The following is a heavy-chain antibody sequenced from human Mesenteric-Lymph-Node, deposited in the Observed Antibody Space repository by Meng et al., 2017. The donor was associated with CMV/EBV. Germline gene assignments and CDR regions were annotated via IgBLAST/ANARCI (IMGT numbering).Heavy chain of an antibody. J-gene: IGHJ5*02. V-gene: IGHV3-23*01. D-gene: IGHD3-16*01. Sequence: ASGFTCSSYTMSWVRQAPVEGLEWVSAISGSGDSACYTSSVKGQFTISRNDSENTLYLEMHGLRAEDTAIYYCAKGEIEVAPGWFDPWGQGTLVTVSS. CDR2: ISGSGDSA. CDR3: AKGEIEVAPGWFDP. CDR1: GFTCSSYT.